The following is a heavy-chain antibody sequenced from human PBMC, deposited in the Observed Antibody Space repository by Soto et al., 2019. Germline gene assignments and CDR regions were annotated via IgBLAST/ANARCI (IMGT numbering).Heavy chain of an antibody. J-gene: IGHJ6*02. CDR3: ARLRCSGGSCYSYYYYGMDV. Sequence: SETLSLTCTVSGGSISSYYWSWIRQPPGKGLEWIGYIYYRGSTNYNPSLKSRVTISVDTSKNQFSLKLSSVTAADTAVYYCARLRCSGGSCYSYYYYGMDVWGQGPTVTVSS. D-gene: IGHD2-15*01. CDR2: IYYRGST. V-gene: IGHV4-59*08. CDR1: GGSISSYY.